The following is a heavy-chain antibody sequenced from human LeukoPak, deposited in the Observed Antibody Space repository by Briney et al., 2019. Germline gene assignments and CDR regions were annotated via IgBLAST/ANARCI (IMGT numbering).Heavy chain of an antibody. CDR3: ASLSMNYYDSRDFFNY. CDR2: IIPILGIA. CDR1: GCNLTISA. V-gene: IGHV1-69*04. Sequence: SVKVSFKSAGCNLTISAIWWPWRAPGQGLEWMGRIIPILGIANYAPKFQGRVTITADKSTSTAYMELSSLRSEDPAVYYCASLSMNYYDSRDFFNYWGQGTLVTVSS. J-gene: IGHJ4*02. D-gene: IGHD3-22*01.